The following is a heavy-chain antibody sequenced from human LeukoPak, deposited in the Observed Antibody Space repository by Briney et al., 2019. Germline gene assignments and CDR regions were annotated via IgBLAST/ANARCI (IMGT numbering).Heavy chain of an antibody. CDR1: GFPFSSYE. V-gene: IGHV3-48*03. CDR2: ISSSRNTI. Sequence: GGSLRLSYASSGFPFSSYEMNWVRHAPGKVLESVLHISSSRNTIYYADSVQGRFTISRDNAKNSLYLQMNSLRAEDTAVYYCARDRLELRGGFDYWGQGTLVTVSS. CDR3: ARDRLELRGGFDY. J-gene: IGHJ4*02. D-gene: IGHD1-7*01.